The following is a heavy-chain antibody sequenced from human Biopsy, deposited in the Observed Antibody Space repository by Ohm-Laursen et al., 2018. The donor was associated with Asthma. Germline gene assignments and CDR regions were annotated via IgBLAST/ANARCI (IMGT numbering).Heavy chain of an antibody. CDR3: ARGYSGTDRIVYYYSGMEV. Sequence: GASVKVSCKASGDSLGSFINYAISWVRQAPRQGLEWMGGLIPVPGTADYAPMIEGRVTITADESTSTAYLELTSLRFEDTAVYYCARGYSGTDRIVYYYSGMEVWGQGTTVTVSS. V-gene: IGHV1-69*13. D-gene: IGHD5-12*01. CDR2: LIPVPGTA. CDR1: GDSLGSFINYA. J-gene: IGHJ6*02.